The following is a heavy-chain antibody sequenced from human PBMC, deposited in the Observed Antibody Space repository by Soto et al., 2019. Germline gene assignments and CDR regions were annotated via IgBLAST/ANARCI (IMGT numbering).Heavy chain of an antibody. J-gene: IGHJ6*03. CDR3: ANILWFGGKKDYYMDV. D-gene: IGHD3-10*01. V-gene: IGHV4-59*01. Sequence: SETLSLTCTVSGGSISSYYWSWIRQPPGKGLEWIGYIYYSGSTNYNPSLKSRVTISVDTSKNQFSLKLSSVTAADTAVYYCANILWFGGKKDYYMDVWGKGTTVTVSS. CDR2: IYYSGST. CDR1: GGSISSYY.